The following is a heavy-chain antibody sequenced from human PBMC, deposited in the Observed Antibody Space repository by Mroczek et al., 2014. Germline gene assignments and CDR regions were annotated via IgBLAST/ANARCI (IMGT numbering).Heavy chain of an antibody. CDR2: IYTSGXT. CDR1: GGSISSGSYY. CDR3: ARVFRDGYLMPLDAFDI. Sequence: VQLVESGPGLVKPSQTLSLTCTVSGGSISSGSYYWSWIRQPAGKGLEWIGRIYTSGXTNYNPSLKSRVTMSVDTSKNQFSLKLSSVTAADTAVYYCARVFRDGYLMPLDAFDIWGQGTMVTVSS. J-gene: IGHJ3*02. D-gene: IGHD5-24*01. V-gene: IGHV4-61*02.